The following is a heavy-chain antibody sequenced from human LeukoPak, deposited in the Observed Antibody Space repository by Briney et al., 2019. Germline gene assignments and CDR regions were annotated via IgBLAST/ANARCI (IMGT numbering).Heavy chain of an antibody. V-gene: IGHV4-30-2*01. CDR1: GGSISSGGYY. D-gene: IGHD6-19*01. J-gene: IGHJ4*02. Sequence: SETLSLTCTVSGGSISSGGYYWSWIRQPPGKGLEWIGYIYHSGSTYYNPSLKSRVTISVDRSKNQFSLKLSSVTAADTAVYYCARQHSSGWYVFDYWGQGTLVTVSS. CDR2: IYHSGST. CDR3: ARQHSSGWYVFDY.